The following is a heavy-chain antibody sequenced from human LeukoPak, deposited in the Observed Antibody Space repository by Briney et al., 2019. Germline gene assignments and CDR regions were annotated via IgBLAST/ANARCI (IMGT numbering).Heavy chain of an antibody. CDR3: VKDLLVGTTGY. CDR2: ISSNGGST. CDR1: GFTFSDYY. J-gene: IGHJ4*02. V-gene: IGHV3-64D*06. Sequence: PGGSLSLSCAASGFTFSDYYMSWIRQAPGKGLEYVSAISSNGGSTYYADSVKGRFTITRDNSKNTLYLQMSSLRAEDTAVYYCVKDLLVGTTGYWGQGTLVTVSS. D-gene: IGHD1-1*01.